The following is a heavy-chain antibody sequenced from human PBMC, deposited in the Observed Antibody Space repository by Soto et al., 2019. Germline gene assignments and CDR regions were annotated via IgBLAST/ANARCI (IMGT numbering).Heavy chain of an antibody. V-gene: IGHV3-30*18. Sequence: QVQLVESGGGVVQPGRSLRLSCAASGFTFSSYGMHWVHQAPGKGLEWVAVISYDGSNKYYADSVKGRFTIARDNSKNTLDLQMSSLRAEETAVYYCVKDGSSGWPYYYGLDVWGQGPSVTVSS. CDR3: VKDGSSGWPYYYGLDV. D-gene: IGHD6-19*01. CDR2: ISYDGSNK. J-gene: IGHJ6*02. CDR1: GFTFSSYG.